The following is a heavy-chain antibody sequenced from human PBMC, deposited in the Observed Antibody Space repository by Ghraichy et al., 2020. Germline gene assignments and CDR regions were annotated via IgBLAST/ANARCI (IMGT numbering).Heavy chain of an antibody. J-gene: IGHJ5*02. V-gene: IGHV1-3*01. CDR3: ARVGLLWFGELLNVKGGSWFDP. D-gene: IGHD3-10*01. Sequence: ASVKVSCKASGYTFTSYAMHWVRQAPGQRLEWMGWINAGNGNTKYSQKFQGRVTITRDTSASTAYMELSSLRSEDTAVYYCARVGLLWFGELLNVKGGSWFDPWGQGTLVTVSS. CDR1: GYTFTSYA. CDR2: INAGNGNT.